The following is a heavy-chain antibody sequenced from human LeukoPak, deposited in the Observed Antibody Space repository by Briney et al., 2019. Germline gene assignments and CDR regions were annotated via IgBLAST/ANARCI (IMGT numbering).Heavy chain of an antibody. CDR3: AKGCPACPRPYYGMDV. Sequence: LSGGSLRLSCAASGFTFSAYAMSWVRQAPGKGLDWVSAIIDSGAMTHYADSVKGRFSISRDNSKNTLYLQMNSLRAEDTAVYYCAKGCPACPRPYYGMDVWGQGTTVTVSS. V-gene: IGHV3-23*01. J-gene: IGHJ6*02. D-gene: IGHD5/OR15-5a*01. CDR1: GFTFSAYA. CDR2: IIDSGAMT.